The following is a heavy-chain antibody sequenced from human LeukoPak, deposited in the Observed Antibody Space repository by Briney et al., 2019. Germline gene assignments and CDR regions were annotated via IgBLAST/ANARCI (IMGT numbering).Heavy chain of an antibody. V-gene: IGHV3-53*04. CDR2: ISGSGGST. Sequence: GGSLRLSCAASGFTVSSNYMSWVRQAPGKGLEWVSAISGSGGSTYYADSVKGRFTISRHNSKNTLYLQMNSLRAEDTAVYYCAREDPYYYGMDVWGQGTTVTVSS. J-gene: IGHJ6*02. CDR1: GFTVSSNY. CDR3: AREDPYYYGMDV.